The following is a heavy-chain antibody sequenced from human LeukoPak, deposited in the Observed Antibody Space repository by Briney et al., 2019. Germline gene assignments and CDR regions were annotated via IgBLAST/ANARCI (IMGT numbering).Heavy chain of an antibody. CDR2: IDPSGGYT. J-gene: IGHJ2*01. Sequence: ASVKVSCKASGFTFTTYFMHWVRQAPAQGLECMGIIDPSGGYTDYAQNFQGRVSMTRDMSTSTFYMELSSLRSEDTAVYYCARDLEDAGGTSVWYFDLWGRGTLVTVSS. CDR3: ARDLEDAGGTSVWYFDL. CDR1: GFTFTTYF. V-gene: IGHV1-46*01. D-gene: IGHD1-26*01.